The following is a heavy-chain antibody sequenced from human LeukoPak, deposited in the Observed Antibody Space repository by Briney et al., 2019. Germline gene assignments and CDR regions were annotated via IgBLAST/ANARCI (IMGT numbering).Heavy chain of an antibody. V-gene: IGHV1-69*13. D-gene: IGHD4-17*01. CDR3: ARVNQYGDSNYYYYYGMDV. Sequence: ASVKVSCKASGGTFSSYAISWVRQAPGQGLEWMGGIIPIFGTANYAQKFQGRVTITADESTSTAYMELSSLRSEDTAVYYCARVNQYGDSNYYYYYGMDVWGQGTTVTVSS. CDR2: IIPIFGTA. J-gene: IGHJ6*02. CDR1: GGTFSSYA.